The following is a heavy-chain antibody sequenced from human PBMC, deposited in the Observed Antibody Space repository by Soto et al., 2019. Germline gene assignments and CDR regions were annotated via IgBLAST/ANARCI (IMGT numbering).Heavy chain of an antibody. J-gene: IGHJ6*03. Sequence: SETLSLTCAVYGGSFSGYYWSWIRQPPGKGLEWIGEINHSGSTNYNPSLKSRVTISVDTSKNQFSLKLSSVTAADTAVYYCARGGGSGWYYYYYMDVWGKGTTVTVSS. CDR2: INHSGST. V-gene: IGHV4-34*01. CDR1: GGSFSGYY. CDR3: ARGGGSGWYYYYYMDV. D-gene: IGHD6-19*01.